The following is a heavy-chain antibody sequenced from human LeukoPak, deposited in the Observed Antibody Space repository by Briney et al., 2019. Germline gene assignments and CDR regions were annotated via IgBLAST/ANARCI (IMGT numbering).Heavy chain of an antibody. V-gene: IGHV3-33*01. CDR1: GFTFSNYC. D-gene: IGHD3-22*01. J-gene: IGHJ4*02. CDR3: ARGSYDSSGSFDY. CDR2: IWYDGSDK. Sequence: GGSLTLSCAAYGFTFSNYCMHWVRQAPGKGLEWVAFIWYDGSDKYYADSVKGRFTISRDNSKSTLYLQMNSLRAEDTAVYYWARGSYDSSGSFDYCGQGNLVTVSS.